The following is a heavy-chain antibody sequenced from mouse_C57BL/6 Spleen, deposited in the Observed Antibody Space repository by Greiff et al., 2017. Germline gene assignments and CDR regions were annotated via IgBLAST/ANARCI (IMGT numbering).Heavy chain of an antibody. CDR2: IDPSDSYT. D-gene: IGHD4-1*01. CDR1: GYTFTSYW. V-gene: IGHV1-69*01. Sequence: QVQLQQPGAELVMPGASVKLSCKASGYTFTSYWMHWVKQRPGQGLEWIGEIDPSDSYTNYNQKFKGKSTLTVDKSSSTAYMQLSSLTAEDSAVYYCARGNWDGDWGQGATLTVSS. CDR3: ARGNWDGD. J-gene: IGHJ2*01.